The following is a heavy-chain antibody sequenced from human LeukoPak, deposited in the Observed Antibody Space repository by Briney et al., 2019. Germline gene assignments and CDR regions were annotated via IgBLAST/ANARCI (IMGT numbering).Heavy chain of an antibody. Sequence: GGSLRLSCEVSGFTFTDYWMNWVRQAPGEGPEWVASIRQDGSEKTYVDSVEGRFTISRDNTKNSLSLQLNGLRAEDTAVYYCARDGTAAGLYFDLWGQGTLVTVSS. CDR1: GFTFTDYW. V-gene: IGHV3-7*01. D-gene: IGHD6-13*01. CDR3: ARDGTAAGLYFDL. CDR2: IRQDGSEK. J-gene: IGHJ4*01.